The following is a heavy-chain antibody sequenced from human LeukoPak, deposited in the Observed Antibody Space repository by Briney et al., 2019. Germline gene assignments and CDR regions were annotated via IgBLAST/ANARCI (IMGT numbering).Heavy chain of an antibody. CDR2: ISAYNGNT. D-gene: IGHD3-22*01. J-gene: IGHJ4*02. CDR1: GYTFTSYG. V-gene: IGHV1-18*01. CDR3: ASFTMTRGFDY. Sequence: ASVKVSCTASGYTFTSYGISWVRQAPGQGLEWMGWISAYNGNTNYAQKLQGRVTMTTDTSTSTAYMELRSLRSDDTAVYYCASFTMTRGFDYWGQGTLVTVSS.